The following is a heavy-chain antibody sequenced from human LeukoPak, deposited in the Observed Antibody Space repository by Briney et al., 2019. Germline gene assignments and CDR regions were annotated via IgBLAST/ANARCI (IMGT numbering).Heavy chain of an antibody. CDR3: TTSIRNMITFGGVIVPSY. CDR2: IKSKTDGGTT. V-gene: IGHV3-15*01. D-gene: IGHD3-16*02. CDR1: GFTFSSYW. J-gene: IGHJ4*02. Sequence: GGSLRLSCAASGFTFSSYWMSWVRQAPGKGLEWVGRIKSKTDGGTTDYAAPVKGRFTISRDDSKNTLYLQMNSLKTEDTAVYYCTTSIRNMITFGGVIVPSYWGQGTLVTVSS.